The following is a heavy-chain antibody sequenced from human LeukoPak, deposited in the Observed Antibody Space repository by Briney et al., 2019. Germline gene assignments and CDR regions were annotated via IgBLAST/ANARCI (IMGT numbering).Heavy chain of an antibody. D-gene: IGHD2-2*01. CDR3: ARHPEPGYCSSTSCHESYFDY. V-gene: IGHV3-23*01. CDR2: ISGSGGRP. CDR1: GFTFSSCA. J-gene: IGHJ4*02. Sequence: GGSLRLSCAASGFTFSSCAMSWVRQAPGKGLEWVSSISGSGGRPYYADSVKGRFTISRDNSKNTLYLQMNSLRAEDTAVYYCARHPEPGYCSSTSCHESYFDYWGQGTLVTVSS.